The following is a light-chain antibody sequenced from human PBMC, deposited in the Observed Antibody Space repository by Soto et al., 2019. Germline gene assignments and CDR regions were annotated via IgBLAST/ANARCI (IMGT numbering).Light chain of an antibody. Sequence: QSVLTQPASVSGSPGQSITISCTGTSSDIGNYDYVSWYQQHPGTAPKLMIYHVTYRPSGVSNRYSGSKSGNSASLTISGLQADDEADYYCCSLTTSHTYVFGSGTKLTVL. V-gene: IGLV2-14*03. CDR3: CSLTTSHTYV. CDR2: HVT. CDR1: SSDIGNYDY. J-gene: IGLJ1*01.